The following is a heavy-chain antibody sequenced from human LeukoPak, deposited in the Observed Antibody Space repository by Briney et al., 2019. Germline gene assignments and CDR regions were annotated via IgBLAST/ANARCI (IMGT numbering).Heavy chain of an antibody. J-gene: IGHJ4*02. CDR2: MKSTTDGGTA. CDR1: GFTFSNAW. V-gene: IGHV3-15*01. CDR3: LYFWSGSSLVDY. Sequence: GGSLRLSCAASGFTFSNAWMSWVRQAPGKGLEWVGRMKSTTDGGTADYAAPVKGRFTISRDDSKNTLYLEMYSLKTEDTAMYYCLYFWSGSSLVDYWGQGTLVTVSS. D-gene: IGHD3-3*01.